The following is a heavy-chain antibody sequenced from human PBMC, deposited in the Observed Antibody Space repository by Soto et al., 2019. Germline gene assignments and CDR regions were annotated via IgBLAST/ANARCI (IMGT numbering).Heavy chain of an antibody. Sequence: ASVKVSCKASGYTFTTYGISWVRQAPGQGLEWMGWISTHNGNTDYAQTLQGRVTMTTDTSTSTAYMELRSLRSDDTAVYYCGRFESPTFYYDSSGYSPRFNVWG. CDR2: ISTHNGNT. CDR1: GYTFTTYG. J-gene: IGHJ6*02. D-gene: IGHD3-22*01. V-gene: IGHV1-18*01. CDR3: GRFESPTFYYDSSGYSPRFNV.